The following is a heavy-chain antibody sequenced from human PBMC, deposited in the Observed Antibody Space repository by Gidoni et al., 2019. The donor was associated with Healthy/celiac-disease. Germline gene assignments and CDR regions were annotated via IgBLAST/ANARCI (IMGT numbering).Heavy chain of an antibody. Sequence: EVQLVESGGGLVQPGRSLRLSCAASGFTFDDYAMHWVRQAPGKGLEWVSGISWNSGSIGYADSVKGRFTISRDNAKNSLYLQMNSLRAEDTALYYCAKVGPKGYQLLSDAFDIWGQGTMVTVSS. D-gene: IGHD2-2*01. V-gene: IGHV3-9*01. J-gene: IGHJ3*02. CDR3: AKVGPKGYQLLSDAFDI. CDR2: ISWNSGSI. CDR1: GFTFDDYA.